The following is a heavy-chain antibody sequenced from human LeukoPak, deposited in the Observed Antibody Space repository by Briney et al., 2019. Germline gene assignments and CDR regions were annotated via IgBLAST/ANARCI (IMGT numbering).Heavy chain of an antibody. Sequence: SVKVSCKASGGTFSSYAISWVRQAPGQGLEWMGRIIPVFGIANYAQKFQGRVTITADKSTSTAYMELSSLRSEDTAVYYCARWATGTTFDYWGQGTLVTVSS. V-gene: IGHV1-69*04. CDR1: GGTFSSYA. D-gene: IGHD1-1*01. CDR2: IIPVFGIA. CDR3: ARWATGTTFDY. J-gene: IGHJ4*02.